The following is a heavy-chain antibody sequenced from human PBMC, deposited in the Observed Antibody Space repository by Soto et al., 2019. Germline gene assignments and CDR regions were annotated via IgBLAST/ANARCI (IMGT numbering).Heavy chain of an antibody. Sequence: PSETLSLTCAAYGGSFRGYYWSWIRQPPGKGLEWIGEINHSGSTNYNPSLKSRVTISVDTSKNQFSLKLSSVTAADTALYYCARDSSSWYRDYYGMDVWGQGTTVTVSS. D-gene: IGHD6-13*01. J-gene: IGHJ6*02. CDR3: ARDSSSWYRDYYGMDV. V-gene: IGHV4-34*01. CDR1: GGSFRGYY. CDR2: INHSGST.